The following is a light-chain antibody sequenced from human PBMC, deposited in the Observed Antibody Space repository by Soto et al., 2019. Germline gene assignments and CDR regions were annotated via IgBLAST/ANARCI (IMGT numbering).Light chain of an antibody. J-gene: IGLJ1*01. Sequence: SVLTQPPSGSGSPGQSVTISCTGTSSDVGGYNYVSWYQHHPGKAPKLIIYEVYKRPSGVPDRFSGSKSGNTAALTVSGXQAEDEADYYCSSYVGTNSYVFGTGTKVTVL. CDR2: EVY. CDR1: SSDVGGYNY. V-gene: IGLV2-8*01. CDR3: SSYVGTNSYV.